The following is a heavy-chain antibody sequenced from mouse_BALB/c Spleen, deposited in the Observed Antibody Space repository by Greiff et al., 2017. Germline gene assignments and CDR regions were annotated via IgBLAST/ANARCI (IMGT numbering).Heavy chain of an antibody. J-gene: IGHJ3*01. CDR1: GFNIKDTY. Sequence: VHVKQSGAELVKPGASVKLSCTASGFNIKDTYMHWVKQRPEQGLEWIGRIDPANGNTKYDPKFQGKATITADTSSNTAYLQLSSLTSEDTAVYYCARLTGTFAYWGQGTLVTVSA. CDR2: IDPANGNT. CDR3: ARLTGTFAY. V-gene: IGHV14-3*02. D-gene: IGHD4-1*01.